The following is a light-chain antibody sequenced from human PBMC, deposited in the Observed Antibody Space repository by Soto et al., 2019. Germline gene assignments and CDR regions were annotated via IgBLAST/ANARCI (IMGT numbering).Light chain of an antibody. Sequence: QSALTQPASVSGSPGQSIAISCTGTSSDVGGYNYVSWYQQLPGKAPKLLISEVSNRPSGVSHRFSGSKSGNTASLTISGLQAEDEADCSSYRTGGPFVFGTGTKLTVL. CDR2: EVS. V-gene: IGLV2-14*01. CDR1: SSDVGGYNY. J-gene: IGLJ1*01. CDR3: SSYRTGGPFV.